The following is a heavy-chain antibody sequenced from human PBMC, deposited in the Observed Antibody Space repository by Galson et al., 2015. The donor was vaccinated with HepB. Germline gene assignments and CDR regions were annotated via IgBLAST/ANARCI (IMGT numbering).Heavy chain of an antibody. CDR2: ISSSSSYI. CDR3: ARVASCSGGSCYSDY. J-gene: IGHJ4*02. CDR1: GFTFSSYS. V-gene: IGHV3-21*01. Sequence: SLRLSCAASGFTFSSYSMNWVRQAPGKGLEWVSSISSSSSYIYYADSVKGRFTISRDNAKNSLYLQMNSLRAEDTAVYYCARVASCSGGSCYSDYWGQGTLVTVSS. D-gene: IGHD2-15*01.